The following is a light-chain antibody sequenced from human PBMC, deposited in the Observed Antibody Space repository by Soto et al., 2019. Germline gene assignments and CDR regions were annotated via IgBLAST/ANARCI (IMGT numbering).Light chain of an antibody. CDR2: EVS. V-gene: IGLV2-14*01. J-gene: IGLJ1*01. Sequence: QSVLTQPASVSGSPGQSITISYTGTSSDVGAYKYVSWYHQHPGKAPKLMIYEVSNRPSGVSNRFSGSKSGNTASVTIYGLRAEDEAGYYGSSYTSTNTQVFGTGTKVTVL. CDR1: SSDVGAYKY. CDR3: SSYTSTNTQV.